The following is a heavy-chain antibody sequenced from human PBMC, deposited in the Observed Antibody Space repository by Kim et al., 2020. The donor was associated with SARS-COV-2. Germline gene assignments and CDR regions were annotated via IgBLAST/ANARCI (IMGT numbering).Heavy chain of an antibody. CDR3: ARGGCNGGSCAVFDF. D-gene: IGHD2-15*01. Sequence: NPSLTSRVTLPVDTSRNQFSLKLTSLTAADTAVYYCARGGCNGGSCAVFDFWGQGTLVTVSS. J-gene: IGHJ4*02. V-gene: IGHV4-59*09.